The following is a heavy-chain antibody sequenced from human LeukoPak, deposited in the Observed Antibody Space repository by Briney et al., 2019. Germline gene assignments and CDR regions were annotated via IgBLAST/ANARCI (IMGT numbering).Heavy chain of an antibody. V-gene: IGHV3-53*01. CDR2: IYSGGST. D-gene: IGHD3-10*01. J-gene: IGHJ6*03. CDR3: ARASLSGVAYYYYYMDV. CDR1: GFTVSSNY. Sequence: PGGSLRLSCAASGFTVSSNYMSWVRQAPGKGLEWVSVIYSGGSTYYADSVKGRFTISRDNSKNTLYLQMNSLRAEDTAVYYCARASLSGVAYYYYYMDVWGKGTTVTVSS.